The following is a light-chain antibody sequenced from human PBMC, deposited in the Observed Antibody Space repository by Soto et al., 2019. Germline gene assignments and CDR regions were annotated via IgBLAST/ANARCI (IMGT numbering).Light chain of an antibody. V-gene: IGLV2-14*03. CDR1: SNDVGGYNY. CDR2: DVA. Sequence: QSVLTQPASVSGSPGQSITISCTGTSNDVGGYNYVSWYQHHPGKAPKLMIYDVANRPSGVSNRFSGSKSGNTASLTISGLQAEDEADYYCSSYRSRSTVVFGGGTNVTVL. CDR3: SSYRSRSTVV. J-gene: IGLJ2*01.